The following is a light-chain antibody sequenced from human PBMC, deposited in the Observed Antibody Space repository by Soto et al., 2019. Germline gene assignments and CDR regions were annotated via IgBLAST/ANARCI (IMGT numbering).Light chain of an antibody. CDR3: CSYAGSYVV. J-gene: IGLJ2*01. V-gene: IGLV2-23*02. Sequence: QSVLTQPASVSGSPGQSITISCTGTSSDVGSYNLVSWYQQHPGKAPKLMIYEVSKRPSGVSNRVSGSKSGNTASLTISGLQAEDEADYYCCSYAGSYVVFGGGTKLTVL. CDR1: SSDVGSYNL. CDR2: EVS.